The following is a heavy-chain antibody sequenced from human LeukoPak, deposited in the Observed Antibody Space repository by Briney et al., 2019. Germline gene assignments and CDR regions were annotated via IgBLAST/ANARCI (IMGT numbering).Heavy chain of an antibody. CDR3: ARDGDIVVVPAALQPYYYYYMDV. D-gene: IGHD2-2*01. V-gene: IGHV3-23*01. CDR1: GFTFSSYA. Sequence: PGGSLRLSCAASGFTFSSYAMNWVRQAPGKGLEWVSGISGSVGSTYYADSVKGRFTISRDNSKNTLYLQMNSLRAEDTAVYYCARDGDIVVVPAALQPYYYYYMDVWGKGTTVTVSS. J-gene: IGHJ6*03. CDR2: ISGSVGST.